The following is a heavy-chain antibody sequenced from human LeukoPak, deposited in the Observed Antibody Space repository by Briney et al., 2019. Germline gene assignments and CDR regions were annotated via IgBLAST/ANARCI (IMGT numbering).Heavy chain of an antibody. CDR3: ARDRIAVARRQLVWYFDL. CDR1: GGSISSYY. J-gene: IGHJ2*01. Sequence: PSETLSLTCTVSGGSISSYYWSWIRQPPGKGLEWIGYIYYSGSTNYNPSLKSRVTISVDTSKNQFSLKLSSVTAADTAVYYCARDRIAVARRQLVWYFDLWGRGTLATVSS. V-gene: IGHV4-59*01. CDR2: IYYSGST. D-gene: IGHD6-19*01.